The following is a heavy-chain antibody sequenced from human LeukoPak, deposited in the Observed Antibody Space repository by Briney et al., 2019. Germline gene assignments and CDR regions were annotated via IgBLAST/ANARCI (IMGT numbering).Heavy chain of an antibody. Sequence: ASVKVSCKASGYTFTSYGISWVRQAPGQGLEWMGWISAYNGNTNYAQKLQGRVTMTTDTSTSTAYMELRSVRSDDTAVYYCARSLTYYYDSSGYYHWGQGTLVTVSS. CDR2: ISAYNGNT. CDR3: ARSLTYYYDSSGYYH. D-gene: IGHD3-22*01. CDR1: GYTFTSYG. V-gene: IGHV1-18*01. J-gene: IGHJ5*02.